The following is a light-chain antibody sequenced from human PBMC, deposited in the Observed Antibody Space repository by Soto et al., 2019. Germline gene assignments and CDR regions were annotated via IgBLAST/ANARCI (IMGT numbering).Light chain of an antibody. V-gene: IGLV4-60*02. CDR1: SGHNTYI. J-gene: IGLJ3*02. CDR2: LDRSGTY. Sequence: QPVLTQSSSASASLGSSVKLTCILSSGHNTYIIAWHQQQPGKAPRFLMTLDRSGTYNRGSGVPDRFSGSSSGADRYLTISNLQFEDEGDYYCETWYSNTHKVFGGGTKVTVL. CDR3: ETWYSNTHKV.